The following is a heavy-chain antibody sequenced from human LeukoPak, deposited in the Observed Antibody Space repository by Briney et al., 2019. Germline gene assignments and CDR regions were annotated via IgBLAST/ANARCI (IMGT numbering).Heavy chain of an antibody. CDR2: IKQDGSEK. CDR3: VRDGRSGWHFDY. J-gene: IGHJ4*02. CDR1: GFTFSSYW. D-gene: IGHD6-19*01. V-gene: IGHV3-7*01. Sequence: PGGSLRLSCAASGFTFSSYWMSWVRQAPGKGLEWVANIKQDGSEKYYVGSVKGRFTNSRDNVENSMFLQMNSLRAEDTAVYYCVRDGRSGWHFDYWGQGALVTVSS.